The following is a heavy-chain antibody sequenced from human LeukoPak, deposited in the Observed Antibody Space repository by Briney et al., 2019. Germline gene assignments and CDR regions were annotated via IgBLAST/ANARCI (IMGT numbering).Heavy chain of an antibody. CDR1: GGTFSSYA. CDR2: IIPIFGTA. CDR3: ARSYYYGSGSRSASLDY. D-gene: IGHD3-10*01. Sequence: SVKVSCKASGGTFSSYAISWVRQAPGQGLEWMGGIIPIFGTANYAQKFQGRVTITTDESTSTAYMELSSLRSEDTAVYYCARSYYYGSGSRSASLDYWGQGTLVTVSS. V-gene: IGHV1-69*05. J-gene: IGHJ4*02.